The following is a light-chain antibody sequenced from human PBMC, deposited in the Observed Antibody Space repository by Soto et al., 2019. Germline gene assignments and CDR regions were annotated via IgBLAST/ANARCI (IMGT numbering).Light chain of an antibody. CDR1: TSDIGGYNY. J-gene: IGLJ1*01. Sequence: QSALTQPPSASGSPGQSVTISCSGTTSDIGGYNYVSWYQQHPGKAPKVVIYEVSKRPSGVPDRFSGSKSGNTASLTLSGLQAEDEADYYCSSYTTSYFYVFGPGTKLTVL. CDR2: EVS. V-gene: IGLV2-8*01. CDR3: SSYTTSYFYV.